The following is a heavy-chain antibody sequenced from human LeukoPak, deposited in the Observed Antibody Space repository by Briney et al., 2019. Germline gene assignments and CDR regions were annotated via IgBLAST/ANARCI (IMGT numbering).Heavy chain of an antibody. CDR1: GGSIGSSSYY. J-gene: IGHJ4*02. CDR2: IYYSGST. Sequence: SETLSLTCTVSGGSIGSSSYYWGWIRQPPGKGLEWIGSIYYSGSTYYNPSLKSRVTISVDTSKNQFSLKLSSVTAADTAVYYCARLSMVVRGVAFDYWGQGTLVTVSS. CDR3: ARLSMVVRGVAFDY. D-gene: IGHD3-10*01. V-gene: IGHV4-39*01.